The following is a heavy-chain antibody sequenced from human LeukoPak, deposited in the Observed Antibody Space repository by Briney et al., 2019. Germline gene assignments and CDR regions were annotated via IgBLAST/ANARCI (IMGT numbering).Heavy chain of an antibody. CDR1: GFAFSTYS. J-gene: IGHJ4*02. CDR3: ARNPVAGRYYFDS. CDR2: VSSSSTTI. V-gene: IGHV3-48*02. D-gene: IGHD6-19*01. Sequence: GGSLRLSCAASGFAFSTYSMNWVRQAPGKGLQWVSYVSSSSTTIFYADSVKGRFTISRDNANNSLFLQMNSLRDEDTAVYYCARNPVAGRYYFDSWGQGTLVTVSS.